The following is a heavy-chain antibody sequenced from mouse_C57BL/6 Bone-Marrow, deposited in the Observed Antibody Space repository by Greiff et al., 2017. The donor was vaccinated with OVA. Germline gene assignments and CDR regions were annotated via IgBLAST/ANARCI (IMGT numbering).Heavy chain of an antibody. CDR2: ISSGGSYT. V-gene: IGHV5-6*01. CDR1: GFTFSSYG. CDR3: ARRGPD. Sequence: EVQGVESGGDLVKPGGSLKLSCAASGFTFSSYGMSWVRQTPDKRLEWVATISSGGSYTYYPDSVQGRFTISRDHAKNTLYLQMSSLKSEDTAMYYCARRGPDWGQGTSVTVAS. J-gene: IGHJ4*01. D-gene: IGHD3-3*01.